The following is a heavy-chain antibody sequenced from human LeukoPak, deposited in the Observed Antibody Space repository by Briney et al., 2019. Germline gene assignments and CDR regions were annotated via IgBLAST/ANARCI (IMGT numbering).Heavy chain of an antibody. Sequence: SETLSLTCTVSGGSIRSYYWSWIRQPPWKGLEWIGYIYYSGSTNYNPSLKSRVTISLDTSKNQFSLKLSSVTAADTAVYYCARQVAVVPAAARTLYYYMDVWGKGTTVTVSS. CDR1: GGSIRSYY. CDR2: IYYSGST. CDR3: ARQVAVVPAAARTLYYYMDV. D-gene: IGHD2-2*01. V-gene: IGHV4-59*08. J-gene: IGHJ6*03.